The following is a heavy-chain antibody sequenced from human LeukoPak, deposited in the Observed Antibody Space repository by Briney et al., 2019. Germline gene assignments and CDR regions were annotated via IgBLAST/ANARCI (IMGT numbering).Heavy chain of an antibody. J-gene: IGHJ4*02. CDR1: GFTFSSYE. CDR2: ISSSGGSI. CDR3: ARDSGIIWYFDS. Sequence: PVGSLRLSCAASGFTFSSYEMNWVRQAPGKGLEWVSYISSSGGSIYYADSVKGRFTMSRDNAKSSLYLQMNSLRDEDTAVYYCARDSGIIWYFDSWGQGTLVTVSS. V-gene: IGHV3-48*03. D-gene: IGHD1-14*01.